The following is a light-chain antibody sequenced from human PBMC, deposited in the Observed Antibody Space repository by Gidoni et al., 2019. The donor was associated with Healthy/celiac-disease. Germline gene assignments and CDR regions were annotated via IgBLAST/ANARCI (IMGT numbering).Light chain of an antibody. V-gene: IGKV3-11*01. Sequence: EIALTPSSATLSLSQGYRATLSCRSSPSGSSYLAWYRQKPGQAPRLQIYDASNRATGIPARFSGSGCRTDVTLNISSLEPEDFAVYYCQLSSNWHRTFGPGTKVDIK. CDR2: DAS. J-gene: IGKJ3*01. CDR1: PSGSSY. CDR3: QLSSNWHRT.